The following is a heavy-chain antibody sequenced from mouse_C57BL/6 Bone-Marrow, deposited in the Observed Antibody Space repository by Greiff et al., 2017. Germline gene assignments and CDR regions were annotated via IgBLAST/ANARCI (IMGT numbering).Heavy chain of an antibody. CDR3: ARDWDYFDY. V-gene: IGHV1-80*01. CDR2: IYPGDGDT. D-gene: IGHD4-1*01. Sequence: VQRVESGAELVKPGASVKISCKVSGYAFSTYWMNWVKQRPGKGLEWIGQIYPGDGDTNYNGKFKGKATLTADNSSSTAYMQLSSLTSEDSAVYFCARDWDYFDYWGQGTTLTVSS. CDR1: GYAFSTYW. J-gene: IGHJ2*01.